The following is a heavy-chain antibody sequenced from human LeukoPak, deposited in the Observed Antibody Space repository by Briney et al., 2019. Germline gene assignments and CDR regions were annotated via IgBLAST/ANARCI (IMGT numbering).Heavy chain of an antibody. CDR3: ASQYSSLSGTFDY. J-gene: IGHJ4*02. Sequence: SETLSLTCTVSGVSISSYYWSWIRQPPGKGLEYIGYIYHNGSTNYNPSLKSRVTISIDTSKNQFSLNLTSVTAADTAIYYCASQYSSLSGTFDYWGQGTLVTVSS. V-gene: IGHV4-59*01. D-gene: IGHD6-6*01. CDR2: IYHNGST. CDR1: GVSISSYY.